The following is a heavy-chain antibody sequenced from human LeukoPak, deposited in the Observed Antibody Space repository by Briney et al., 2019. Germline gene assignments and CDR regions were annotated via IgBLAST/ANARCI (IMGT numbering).Heavy chain of an antibody. D-gene: IGHD2-15*01. Sequence: GGSLRLSCAASGFTFGSYAMHWVRQAPGKGLEWVSAISGSGGSTYYADSVKGRFTISRDNSKNTLYLQMNSLRAEDTAVYYCAKDPRDIVVVVAATGDDIWGQGTMVTVSS. CDR3: AKDPRDIVVVVAATGDDI. J-gene: IGHJ3*02. V-gene: IGHV3-23*01. CDR1: GFTFGSYA. CDR2: ISGSGGST.